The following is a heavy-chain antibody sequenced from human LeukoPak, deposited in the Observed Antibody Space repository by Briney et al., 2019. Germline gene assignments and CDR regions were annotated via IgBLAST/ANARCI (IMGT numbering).Heavy chain of an antibody. J-gene: IGHJ4*02. V-gene: IGHV3-53*01. Sequence: GGSLRLSCAASGFTVSSKYMSWLRHGPGKALVWVSVIYSGGCTYYADSVKGRFTISRDNSKNKLYLQMNSLRAEGTAVYYCARGAVAAAAPFDYWGQGTLVTVSS. CDR1: GFTVSSKY. CDR3: ARGAVAAAAPFDY. D-gene: IGHD6-13*01. CDR2: IYSGGCT.